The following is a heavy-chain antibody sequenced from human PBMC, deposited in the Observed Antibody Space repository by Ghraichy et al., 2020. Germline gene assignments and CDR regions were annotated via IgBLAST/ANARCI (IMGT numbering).Heavy chain of an antibody. J-gene: IGHJ4*02. Sequence: GGSLRLSCAASGFTFSSYTINWVRQAPGKGLEWVSSISSSSSYIYYADSVKGRFTISRDNAKNSLYLQMTSLRAEDTAVYYCATDLGMTGKQLPAYWGQGTLVTVSS. V-gene: IGHV3-21*01. D-gene: IGHD5-18*01. CDR2: ISSSSSYI. CDR1: GFTFSSYT. CDR3: ATDLGMTGKQLPAY.